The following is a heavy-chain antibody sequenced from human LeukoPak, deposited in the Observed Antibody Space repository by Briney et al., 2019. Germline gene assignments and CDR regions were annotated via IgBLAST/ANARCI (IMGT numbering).Heavy chain of an antibody. J-gene: IGHJ4*02. CDR1: GFTFSGFW. CDR3: ARAGSFWHYVY. V-gene: IGHV3-7*01. D-gene: IGHD1-7*01. Sequence: GGSLRLSCAASGFTFSGFWMSWVRQTPGKGLEWVANIKQDGSEKYYVDSVKGRFTISRDNANNSLSLQMNGLRVEDTAVYYCARAGSFWHYVYWGQGTLVTVSS. CDR2: IKQDGSEK.